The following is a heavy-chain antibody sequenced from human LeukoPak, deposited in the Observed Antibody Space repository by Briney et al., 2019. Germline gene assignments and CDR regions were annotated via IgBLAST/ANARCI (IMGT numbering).Heavy chain of an antibody. V-gene: IGHV3-30*02. D-gene: IGHD4-17*01. Sequence: GGSLRLSCAASGFTFSSYGMHWVRQAPGKGLEWVAFIRYDGSNKYYADSVKGRFTISRDNSKNTLYLQMNSLRSDDTAVYYCARDRYGDYVSGYWGQGTLVTVSS. CDR1: GFTFSSYG. CDR3: ARDRYGDYVSGY. CDR2: IRYDGSNK. J-gene: IGHJ4*02.